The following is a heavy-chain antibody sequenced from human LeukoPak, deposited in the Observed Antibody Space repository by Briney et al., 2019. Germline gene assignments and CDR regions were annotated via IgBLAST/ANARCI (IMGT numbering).Heavy chain of an antibody. J-gene: IGHJ4*02. CDR3: ARACGYSYGYARVYFDY. CDR1: GGSISSSSTYY. Sequence: SETLSLTCTVSGGSISSSSTYYWGWIRQPPGKGLEWIGSIYYSGSTYYNPSLKSRVTISVDTSKNQFSLKLSSVTAADTAVYYCARACGYSYGYARVYFDYWGQGTLVTVSS. V-gene: IGHV4-39*07. D-gene: IGHD5-18*01. CDR2: IYYSGST.